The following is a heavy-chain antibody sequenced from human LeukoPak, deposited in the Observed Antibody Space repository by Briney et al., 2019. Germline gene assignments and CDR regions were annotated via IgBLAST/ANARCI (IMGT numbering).Heavy chain of an antibody. Sequence: AASVKVSCKASGYTFTSYGISWVRQPPGQGLEWMGWISAYNGNTNYAQKLQGRVTMTTDTSTSTAYMELRSLRPDDTAVYYCARDDYYDSSGYYDYWGQGTLVTVSS. CDR3: ARDDYYDSSGYYDY. CDR2: ISAYNGNT. D-gene: IGHD3-22*01. V-gene: IGHV1-18*01. J-gene: IGHJ4*02. CDR1: GYTFTSYG.